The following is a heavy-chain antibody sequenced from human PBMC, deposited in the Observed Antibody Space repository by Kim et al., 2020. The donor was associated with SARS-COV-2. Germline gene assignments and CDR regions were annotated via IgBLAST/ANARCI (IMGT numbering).Heavy chain of an antibody. V-gene: IGHV4-39*01. Sequence: PSLKSRVTISVDTSKNQCSLKLSSVTAAGTAVYYGARQKGGYSSSWFGPWGQGTLVTVSS. D-gene: IGHD6-13*01. CDR3: ARQKGGYSSSWFGP. J-gene: IGHJ5*02.